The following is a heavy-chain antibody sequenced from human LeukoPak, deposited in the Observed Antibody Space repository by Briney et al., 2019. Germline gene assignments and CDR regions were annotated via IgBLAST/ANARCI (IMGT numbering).Heavy chain of an antibody. Sequence: GGSLRLSCAASGFTFVNYWMSWVRQAPGKGLEWVANIKQDGSEKYYVDSVKGRFTISRDNAKNSLYLQMNSLRPDDTAFYYCATYSGSNYALDYWGQGTLVTVSS. CDR2: IKQDGSEK. D-gene: IGHD1-26*01. CDR3: ATYSGSNYALDY. V-gene: IGHV3-7*03. J-gene: IGHJ4*02. CDR1: GFTFVNYW.